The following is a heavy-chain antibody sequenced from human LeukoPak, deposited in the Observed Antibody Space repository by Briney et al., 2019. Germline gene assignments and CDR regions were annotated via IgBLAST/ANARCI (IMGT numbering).Heavy chain of an antibody. Sequence: PSETLSLTCTVSGGSISSGSYYWSWIRQPAGKGLEWIGRIYTSGSTNYNPSLKSRVTITVDTSKNQFSLKLSSVTAADTAVYYCARDGYGAEAFDIWGQGTMVTVSS. V-gene: IGHV4-61*02. CDR1: GGSISSGSYY. J-gene: IGHJ3*02. CDR3: ARDGYGAEAFDI. D-gene: IGHD3-10*01. CDR2: IYTSGST.